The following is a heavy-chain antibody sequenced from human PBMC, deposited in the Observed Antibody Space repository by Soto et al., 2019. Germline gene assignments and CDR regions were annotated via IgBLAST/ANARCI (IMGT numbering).Heavy chain of an antibody. CDR1: GFTFSDYY. V-gene: IGHV3-11*01. CDR2: ISSSGSTI. CDR3: ARGYSSSWYEFYYYYMDV. D-gene: IGHD6-13*01. J-gene: IGHJ6*03. Sequence: GGSLRLSCAASGFTFSDYYMSWIRQAPGKGLEWVSYISSSGSTIYYADYVKGRFTISRDNAKNSLYLQMNSLRAEDTAVYYCARGYSSSWYEFYYYYMDVWGKGTTVTVSS.